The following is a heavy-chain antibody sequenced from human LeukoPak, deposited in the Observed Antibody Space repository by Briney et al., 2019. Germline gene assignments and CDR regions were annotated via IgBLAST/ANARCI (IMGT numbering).Heavy chain of an antibody. CDR2: MSDDGSYK. CDR3: AKGGATINITFDY. CDR1: GFTFSNDG. V-gene: IGHV3-30*18. Sequence: GGSLRLSCAASGFTFSNDGMHWVRQAPGKGLEWVGVMSDDGSYKYYADAVKGRFTISRDNSKNTMYLQMNRMRTEDTALYYCAKGGATINITFDYWGQGTLATVSS. J-gene: IGHJ4*02. D-gene: IGHD5-24*01.